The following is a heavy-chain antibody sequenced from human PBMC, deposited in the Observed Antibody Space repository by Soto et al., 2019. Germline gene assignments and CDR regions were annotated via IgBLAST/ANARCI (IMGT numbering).Heavy chain of an antibody. CDR3: ATTFSSTLYYYYGMDV. CDR2: IIPIFGTA. D-gene: IGHD6-19*01. Sequence: QVQLVQSGAEVKKPGSSVKVSCKASGGTFSSHAISWVRQAPGQGLEWMGGIIPIFGTANYAQKFQGRVTITADESTSTAYMELSSLRSEDTAVYYCATTFSSTLYYYYGMDVWGQGTTVTVSS. J-gene: IGHJ6*02. CDR1: GGTFSSHA. V-gene: IGHV1-69*01.